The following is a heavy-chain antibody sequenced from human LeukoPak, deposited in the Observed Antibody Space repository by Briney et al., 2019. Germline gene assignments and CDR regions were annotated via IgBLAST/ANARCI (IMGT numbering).Heavy chain of an antibody. D-gene: IGHD1-26*01. J-gene: IGHJ4*02. CDR2: ISRSGSTK. CDR3: ATLKYRGTLDY. Sequence: PGGSLRLSCAASGFTFSDYNMRWIRQAPGKGLEWVSSISRSGSTKYYADSVKGRFTISRDNAKNSLYLQMNSLRAEDTAVYYCATLKYRGTLDYWGQGTLVTVSS. V-gene: IGHV3-11*04. CDR1: GFTFSDYN.